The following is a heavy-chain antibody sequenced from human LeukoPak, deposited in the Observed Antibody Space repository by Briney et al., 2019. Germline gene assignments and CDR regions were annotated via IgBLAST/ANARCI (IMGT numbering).Heavy chain of an antibody. CDR2: IWYDGSNK. V-gene: IGHV3-33*01. CDR3: ARAPTVGVVPCDY. CDR1: GFTFSSYG. Sequence: GGSLRLSCAASGFTFSSYGMHWVRQAPGKGLECVAVIWYDGSNKYYADSVKGRFTISRDNSKNTLYLQMNSLRAEDTAVYYCARAPTVGVVPCDYWGQGTLVTVSS. J-gene: IGHJ4*02. D-gene: IGHD4-23*01.